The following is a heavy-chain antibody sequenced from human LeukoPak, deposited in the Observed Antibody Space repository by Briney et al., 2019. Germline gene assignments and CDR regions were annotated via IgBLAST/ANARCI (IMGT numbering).Heavy chain of an antibody. J-gene: IGHJ5*02. CDR1: GGSISSSSYY. V-gene: IGHV4-61*05. CDR3: ASLGDHSSSWFDP. Sequence: SETLSLTCTVSGGSISSSSYYWSWIRQPPEKGLEWIGYIYYSGSTNYSPSFKSRVTMSVDTSKNQFSLKLSSVTAADTAVYYCASLGDHSSSWFDPWGQGTLVTVSS. D-gene: IGHD6-13*01. CDR2: IYYSGST.